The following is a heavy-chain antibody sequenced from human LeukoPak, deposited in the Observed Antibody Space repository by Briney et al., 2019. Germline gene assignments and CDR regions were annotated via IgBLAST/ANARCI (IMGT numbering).Heavy chain of an antibody. CDR1: GFVFSSLD. D-gene: IGHD3-22*01. CDR3: AKGFYDNSASGVFDI. CDR2: ITNSGDGT. Sequence: GGSLRLSCAASGFVFSSLDMGWVRQIPGKGLEWVSAITNSGDGTYYADSVKGRFTISRDNSKNTLYLQMNSLRAEDTAVYYCAKGFYDNSASGVFDIWGQGTMVTVSS. V-gene: IGHV3-23*01. J-gene: IGHJ3*02.